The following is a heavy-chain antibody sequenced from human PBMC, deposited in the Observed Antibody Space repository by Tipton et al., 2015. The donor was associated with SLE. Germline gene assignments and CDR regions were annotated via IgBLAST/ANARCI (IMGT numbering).Heavy chain of an antibody. CDR2: INPSGGSI. J-gene: IGHJ6*02. CDR3: ARDWVYSSSFRYGMDV. CDR1: GYTFSSYG. Sequence: QLVQSGGEVKKPGDSVKVSCKTSGYTFSSYGISWVRQAPGQGLEWMGIINPSGGSISYAQKFQGRFTMTRDTSTSTVYMELSRLRSDDTAVYYCARDWVYSSSFRYGMDVWGQGTTVTVSS. D-gene: IGHD6-13*01. V-gene: IGHV1-46*01.